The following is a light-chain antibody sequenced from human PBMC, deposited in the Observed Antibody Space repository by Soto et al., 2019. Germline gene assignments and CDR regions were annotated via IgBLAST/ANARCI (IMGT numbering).Light chain of an antibody. CDR3: QPLNSYPPIT. CDR1: QGIRND. CDR2: AAS. Sequence: DVRMTQSPSSLPASVGDIVTITGRASQGIRNDLGWFRQRPGKAPKRLIHAASSLEGGVPSRFSGSGSGTEFTLTISSLQPDDFATYYCQPLNSYPPITFGQGTRLEN. J-gene: IGKJ5*01. V-gene: IGKV1-17*01.